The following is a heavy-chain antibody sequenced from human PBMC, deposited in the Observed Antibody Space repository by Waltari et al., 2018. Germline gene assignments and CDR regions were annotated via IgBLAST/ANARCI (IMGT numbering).Heavy chain of an antibody. CDR3: ARVTAVTGTGGMDV. Sequence: QMQLQQSGPGLVRPSQTLSLTSPVSGGSISSRSYYWSWVRQPPGKGPEWLGYVYSSSSTYYNPSLMTRIDTSKDTSTNQFSLRLTSMTAADTAVYYCARVTAVTGTGGMDVWGQGTTVIVS. V-gene: IGHV4-30-4*01. CDR2: VYSSSST. D-gene: IGHD6-19*01. J-gene: IGHJ6*02. CDR1: GGSISSRSYY.